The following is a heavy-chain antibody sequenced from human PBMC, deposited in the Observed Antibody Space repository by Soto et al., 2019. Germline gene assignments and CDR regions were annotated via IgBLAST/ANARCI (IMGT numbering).Heavy chain of an antibody. D-gene: IGHD3-3*01. J-gene: IGHJ6*02. Sequence: PGESLKISGNSSGDSFTTYWSSWVRQMPGKGLEWMGRIDPSDSYTNYSPSFQGHVTISADKSISTAYLQWSSLKASDTAMYYCARHNDFWSGTVPSAYGMDVWGQGTTVTVSS. CDR3: ARHNDFWSGTVPSAYGMDV. CDR1: GDSFTTYW. V-gene: IGHV5-10-1*01. CDR2: IDPSDSYT.